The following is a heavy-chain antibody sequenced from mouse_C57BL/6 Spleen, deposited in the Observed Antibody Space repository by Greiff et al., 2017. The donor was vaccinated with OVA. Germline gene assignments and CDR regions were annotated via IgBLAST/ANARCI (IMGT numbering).Heavy chain of an antibody. V-gene: IGHV6-3*01. D-gene: IGHD2-5*01. CDR3: TVYSNYPFAY. CDR2: IRLKSDSYAT. CDR1: GFTFSNYW. Sequence: EVKVVESGGGLVQPGGSMKLSCVASGFTFSNYWMNWVRQSPEKGLEWVAQIRLKSDSYATHYAESVKGRFTISRDDSKSSVYLQMNNLRAEDTGIYYCTVYSNYPFAYWGQGTLVTVSA. J-gene: IGHJ3*01.